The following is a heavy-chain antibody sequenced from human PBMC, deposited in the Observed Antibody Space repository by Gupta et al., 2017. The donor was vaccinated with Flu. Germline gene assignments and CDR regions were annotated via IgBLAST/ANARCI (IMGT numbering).Heavy chain of an antibody. Sequence: YGIAWVRQMPGRGLGWMGSIYPGDSETKYSPYFQGHVTISADKSISTAYLQWSSLKASDTAIYYCARLHYEPVTGYYNWFDPWGQVTLVTVSS. J-gene: IGHJ5*02. CDR3: ARLHYEPVTGYYNWFDP. D-gene: IGHD3-9*01. CDR1: YG. V-gene: IGHV5-51*01. CDR2: IYPGDSET.